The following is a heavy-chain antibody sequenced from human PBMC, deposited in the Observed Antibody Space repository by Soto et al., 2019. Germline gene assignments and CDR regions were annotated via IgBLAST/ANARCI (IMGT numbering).Heavy chain of an antibody. J-gene: IGHJ6*02. CDR3: AKDREALLMDV. CDR1: GFTFSRYG. CDR2: ISYDGSNK. Sequence: GGSLRLSCAASGFTFSRYGMHWVRQAPGKGLEWVAVISYDGSNKYYADSVKGRFTISRDNSKNTLYLQMNSLRAEDTAVYYCAKDREALLMDVWGQGTTVTVSS. V-gene: IGHV3-30*18. D-gene: IGHD1-26*01.